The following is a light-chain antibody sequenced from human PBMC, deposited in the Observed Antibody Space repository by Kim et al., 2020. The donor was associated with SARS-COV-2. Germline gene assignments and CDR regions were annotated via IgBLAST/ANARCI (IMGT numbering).Light chain of an antibody. Sequence: VSPGERAPLSCRASQSVSSNLAWYQQKPGQAPRLLMYGASTRATGIPARFSGSGSGTEFTLTINSLQSEDFAVYYCQQYNNWPFAFGPGTKVDIK. V-gene: IGKV3-15*01. CDR3: QQYNNWPFA. CDR1: QSVSSN. J-gene: IGKJ3*01. CDR2: GAS.